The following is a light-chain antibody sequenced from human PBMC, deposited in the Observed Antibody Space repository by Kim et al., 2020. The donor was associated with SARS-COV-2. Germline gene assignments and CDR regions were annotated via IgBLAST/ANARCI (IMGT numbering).Light chain of an antibody. CDR1: NGAVTSGYY. Sequence: PGRTVPPPCASRNGAVTSGYYPNWFQQKPGQAPRALIYSTNNKHSWTPARFSGSLLGGKAALTLSGVQPEDEAEYYCLLYYGGAYVFGTGTKVTVL. CDR3: LLYYGGAYV. CDR2: STN. J-gene: IGLJ1*01. V-gene: IGLV7-43*01.